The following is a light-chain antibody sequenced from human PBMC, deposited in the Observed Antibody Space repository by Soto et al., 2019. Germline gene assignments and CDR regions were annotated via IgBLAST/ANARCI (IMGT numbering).Light chain of an antibody. Sequence: EIVLTQSPGTLSLCPGERATLSCRASQSVSSSYLAWYQQRPGQAPRLLIYGASSRATGIPDRFSGSGSGTDFTLTISRLEPEDVAVYYCQQYGTSRTFGQGTKVEIK. CDR1: QSVSSSY. V-gene: IGKV3-20*01. CDR2: GAS. J-gene: IGKJ1*01. CDR3: QQYGTSRT.